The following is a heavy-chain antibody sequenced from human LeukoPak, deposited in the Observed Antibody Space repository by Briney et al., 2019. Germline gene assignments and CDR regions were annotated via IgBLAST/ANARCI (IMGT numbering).Heavy chain of an antibody. Sequence: PGGSLRLSCAASGFTFSSYAMSCVRQAPGKGLEWVSAISGSGGSTYYADSVKGRFTISRDNSKNTLYLQMNSLRAEDTAVYYCAKDRGYGNYYYYYMDVWGKGTTVTVSS. D-gene: IGHD5-12*01. J-gene: IGHJ6*03. V-gene: IGHV3-23*01. CDR3: AKDRGYGNYYYYYMDV. CDR1: GFTFSSYA. CDR2: ISGSGGST.